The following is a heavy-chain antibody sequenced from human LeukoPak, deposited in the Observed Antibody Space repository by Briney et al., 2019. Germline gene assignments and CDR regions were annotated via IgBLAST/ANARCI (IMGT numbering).Heavy chain of an antibody. J-gene: IGHJ6*02. CDR2: IYSGGTT. Sequence: GGSLRLSCAASKFTVSNNYMSWVRQAPGKGLEWVSVIYSGGTTYYADSVKGRFTISRDNSENTVYLQMNSLRVEDMAVYYCARDSHSGSFYGMDVWGQGTTVTVSS. V-gene: IGHV3-66*01. D-gene: IGHD3-10*01. CDR3: ARDSHSGSFYGMDV. CDR1: KFTVSNNY.